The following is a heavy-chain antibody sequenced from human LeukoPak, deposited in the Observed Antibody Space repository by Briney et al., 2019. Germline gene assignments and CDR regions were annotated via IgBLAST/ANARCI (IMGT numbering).Heavy chain of an antibody. CDR3: AKGQELDDGVFDS. CDR1: GFTFSRIA. D-gene: IGHD1-1*01. Sequence: GGSLRLSCAASGFTFSRIAMSSVRQAPGKGLEWVSSIRSNGETVYNADSVKGRFTTSRDKSRQTMFLQMSTLRVEDTATYYCAKGQELDDGVFDSWGQGTLVTVSS. CDR2: IRSNGETV. V-gene: IGHV3-23*01. J-gene: IGHJ4*02.